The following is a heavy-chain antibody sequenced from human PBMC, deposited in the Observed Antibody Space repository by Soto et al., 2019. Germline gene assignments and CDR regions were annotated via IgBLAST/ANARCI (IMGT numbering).Heavy chain of an antibody. CDR1: GGSFSGYY. CDR3: AVMGSSYYRGRNYYYYYMDV. V-gene: IGHV4-34*01. D-gene: IGHD2-15*01. J-gene: IGHJ6*03. CDR2: INHSGST. Sequence: PSETLSLTCAVYGGSFSGYYWSWIRQPPGKGLEWIGEINHSGSTNYNPSLKSRVTISVDTSKNQFSPKLSSVTAADTAVYYCAVMGSSYYRGRNYYYYYMDVWGKGTTVTVSS.